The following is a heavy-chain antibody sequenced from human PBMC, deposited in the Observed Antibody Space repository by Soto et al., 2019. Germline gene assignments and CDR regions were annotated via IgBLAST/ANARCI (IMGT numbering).Heavy chain of an antibody. Sequence: GGSLRLSCAASGFTFSSYAMSWVRQAPGKGLEWVSAISGSGGSTYYADSVKGRFTISRDNSKNTLYLQMNSLRAEDTAVYYCAKDLKRYSSSWYGGYWGQGTLVTVSS. CDR2: ISGSGGST. V-gene: IGHV3-23*01. J-gene: IGHJ4*02. CDR1: GFTFSSYA. CDR3: AKDLKRYSSSWYGGY. D-gene: IGHD6-13*01.